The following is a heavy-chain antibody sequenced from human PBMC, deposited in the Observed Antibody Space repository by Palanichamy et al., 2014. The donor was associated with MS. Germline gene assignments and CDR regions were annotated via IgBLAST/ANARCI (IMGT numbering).Heavy chain of an antibody. CDR3: AKDAGWYLYYYFDL. CDR2: ISGSGTST. D-gene: IGHD2-15*01. Sequence: QLLESGGGLVQPGGSLRLSREVSGFTFSSYAMSWVRQAPGKELEWVSAISGSGTSTNYADSVRGRFTISRDNSKNTLYLQMDSLGAADSALYFCAKDAGWYLYYYFDLWGRGTQVTVST. V-gene: IGHV3-23*01. CDR1: GFTFSSYA. J-gene: IGHJ2*01.